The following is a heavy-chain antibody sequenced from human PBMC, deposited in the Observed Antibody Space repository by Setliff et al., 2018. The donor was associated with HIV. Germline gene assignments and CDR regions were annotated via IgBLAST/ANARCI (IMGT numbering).Heavy chain of an antibody. V-gene: IGHV1-69-2*01. CDR1: GYTFTDYY. CDR2: VDPEDGET. D-gene: IGHD3-22*01. Sequence: ASVKVSCKASGYTFTDYYMHWVQQAPGKGLEWMGRVDPEDGETIYAEKFRGRVTITADTSTDTAYMELSSLRSEDTAVYYCATAPAMKVVYSGFWGQGTLVTVSS. J-gene: IGHJ4*02. CDR3: ATAPAMKVVYSGF.